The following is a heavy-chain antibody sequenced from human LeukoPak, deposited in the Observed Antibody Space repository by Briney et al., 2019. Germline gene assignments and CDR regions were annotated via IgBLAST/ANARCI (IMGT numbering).Heavy chain of an antibody. J-gene: IGHJ4*02. Sequence: PGESLRLSCAASGFTFSTYAMSWVRQAPGKGLEWVSAISGSGGFTYYADSVKGRFTISRDNSKNTLFLQMNSLRAEDTAVYFCAREDSGSYYFDFWGQGTLVTASS. V-gene: IGHV3-23*01. D-gene: IGHD1-26*01. CDR1: GFTFSTYA. CDR2: ISGSGGFT. CDR3: AREDSGSYYFDF.